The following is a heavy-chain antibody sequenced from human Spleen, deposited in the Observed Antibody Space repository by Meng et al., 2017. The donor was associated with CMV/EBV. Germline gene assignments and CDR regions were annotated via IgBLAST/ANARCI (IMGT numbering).Heavy chain of an antibody. CDR1: GFTFSSYS. CDR3: AREIAHYYYGMDV. CDR2: ISSSSSYI. D-gene: IGHD2-21*01. V-gene: IGHV3-21*01. Sequence: GGSLRLSCAASGFTFSSYSMNWVRQAPGKGLEWVSSISSSSSYIYYADSVKGRFTISRDNSKNTLFLQMNSLRPEDTAVYYCAREIAHYYYGMDVWGQGTTVTVSS. J-gene: IGHJ6*02.